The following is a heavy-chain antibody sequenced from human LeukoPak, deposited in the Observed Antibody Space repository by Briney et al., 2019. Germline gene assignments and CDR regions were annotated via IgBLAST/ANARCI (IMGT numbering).Heavy chain of an antibody. CDR2: ISSSGSTI. CDR3: ARAGYYDRSGYYNGYFDY. CDR1: GFTFSSYE. V-gene: IGHV3-48*03. D-gene: IGHD3-22*01. J-gene: IGHJ4*02. Sequence: PGGSLRLSCAASGFTFSSYEMNWVRQAPGKGLEWVSYISSSGSTIYYADSVKGRFTISRDNAKNSVYLQMNSLRAEDTAVYYCARAGYYDRSGYYNGYFDYWGQGTLVTVSS.